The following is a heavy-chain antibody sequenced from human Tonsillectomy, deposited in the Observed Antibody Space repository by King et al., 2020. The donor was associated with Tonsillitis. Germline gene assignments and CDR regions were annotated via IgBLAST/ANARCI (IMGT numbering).Heavy chain of an antibody. J-gene: IGHJ5*02. CDR1: GGSISSYC. CDR3: ARGGLDDWHWFDP. Sequence: VQLQESGPGLVKPSETLSLTCTVSGGSISSYCWSWIRQPPGKGLEWIAYVNCSGSTKCNPSLKSRVTISIDTSNNQFSLKLSSVTAADTAVYYCARGGLDDWHWFDPWGQGTLVTVSS. D-gene: IGHD3-9*01. CDR2: VNCSGST. V-gene: IGHV4-59*01.